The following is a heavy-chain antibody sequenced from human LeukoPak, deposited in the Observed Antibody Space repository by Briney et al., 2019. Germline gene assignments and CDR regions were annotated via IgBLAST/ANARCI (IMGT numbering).Heavy chain of an antibody. Sequence: SETLSLTCTVSNGSISIYYWSWVRQPAGKGPEWTGRISASGSTNYNPSLKSRVTMSVDTSKNQFSLKLSSVTAADTAVYYCAREITVTRPFDYWGQGTLVTVSS. CDR2: ISASGST. V-gene: IGHV4-4*07. J-gene: IGHJ4*02. CDR1: NGSISIYY. D-gene: IGHD4-17*01. CDR3: AREITVTRPFDY.